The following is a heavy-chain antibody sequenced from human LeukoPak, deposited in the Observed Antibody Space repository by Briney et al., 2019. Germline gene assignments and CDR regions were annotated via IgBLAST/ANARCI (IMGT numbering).Heavy chain of an antibody. Sequence: GGSLRLSCAASGFTFSSYGMHWVRQAPGKGLEWVAVISYDGSNKYYADSVKGRFTISRDNSKNTLYLQMNSLRAEDTAVYYCAKGSGLWLPRSVGYWGQGTLVTVSS. D-gene: IGHD5-18*01. CDR2: ISYDGSNK. CDR3: AKGSGLWLPRSVGY. V-gene: IGHV3-30*18. CDR1: GFTFSSYG. J-gene: IGHJ4*02.